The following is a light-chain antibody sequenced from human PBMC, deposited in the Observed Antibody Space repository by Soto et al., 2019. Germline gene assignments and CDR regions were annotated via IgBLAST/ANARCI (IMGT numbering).Light chain of an antibody. Sequence: EIVLTQSPGTLSLSPGERATLSCRASQSVSSINLAWYQQKPGQAPRLLIYGASSSATGIPDRFSGSGSGTDFTLTISRLEPEDVAEYYCQQYGSSPFTFGPGTKVDIK. CDR2: GAS. V-gene: IGKV3-20*01. J-gene: IGKJ3*01. CDR3: QQYGSSPFT. CDR1: QSVSSIN.